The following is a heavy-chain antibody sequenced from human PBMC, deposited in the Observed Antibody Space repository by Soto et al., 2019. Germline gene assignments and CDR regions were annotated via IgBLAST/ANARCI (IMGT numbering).Heavy chain of an antibody. J-gene: IGHJ6*02. CDR3: VMVDNYVTPTPQAV. CDR1: GYIFVNYG. CDR2: ISPYTGNT. V-gene: IGHV1-18*01. Sequence: QVQLVQSGAEVKKPGASVKGSCKDSGYIFVNYGIAWVRQDPGQGLEWMGWISPYTGNTHSATKVHGRLNMTTDTSTSRAYMGLGSLTSVDTAVYYCVMVDNYVTPTPQAVWGQGTTFTVSS. D-gene: IGHD3-16*01.